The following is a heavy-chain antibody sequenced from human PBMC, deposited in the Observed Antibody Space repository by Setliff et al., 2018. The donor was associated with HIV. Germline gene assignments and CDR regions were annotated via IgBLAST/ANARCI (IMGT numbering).Heavy chain of an antibody. CDR1: GYTFTGYY. V-gene: IGHV1-2*02. CDR3: ARVRYCSGGSCYGGEYWFDP. Sequence: ASVKVSCKASGYTFTGYYMHWVRQAPGQGLEWMGWINPNSGGTNYAQKFQGRVTMTRDTSTSTVYMELSSLRSEDTAVYYCARVRYCSGGSCYGGEYWFDPWGQGTLVTVSS. J-gene: IGHJ5*02. D-gene: IGHD2-15*01. CDR2: INPNSGGT.